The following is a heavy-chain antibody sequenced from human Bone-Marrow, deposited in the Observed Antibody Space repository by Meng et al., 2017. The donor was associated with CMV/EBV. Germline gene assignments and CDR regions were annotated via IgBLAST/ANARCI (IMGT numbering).Heavy chain of an antibody. Sequence: GESLKISCTASGFTFGDYAMSWVRQAPGKGLEWVGFIRSKAYGGTTEYAASVKGRFTISRDDSKSIAYLQMNSLKTEDTAVYYCTRPHYGDYEGYFDYWGQGTLVTVPQ. V-gene: IGHV3-49*04. J-gene: IGHJ4*02. CDR2: IRSKAYGGTT. D-gene: IGHD4-17*01. CDR3: TRPHYGDYEGYFDY. CDR1: GFTFGDYA.